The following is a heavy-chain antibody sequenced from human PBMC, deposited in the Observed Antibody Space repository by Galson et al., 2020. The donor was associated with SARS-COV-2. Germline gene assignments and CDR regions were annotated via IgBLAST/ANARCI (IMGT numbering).Heavy chain of an antibody. V-gene: IGHV4-38-2*02. CDR2: FYHNGIT. Sequence: SETLSLNCSVSGYSINSGYYWGWVRQTPGKGLEWIGSFYHNGITYYNPSLSSRVTISLDTSKNQFSLNLYSVTAADTAVYYCAREDCVGGRCYFAAYYFDSWGQGTLVTVSS. CDR1: GYSINSGYY. CDR3: AREDCVGGRCYFAAYYFDS. D-gene: IGHD2-15*01. J-gene: IGHJ4*02.